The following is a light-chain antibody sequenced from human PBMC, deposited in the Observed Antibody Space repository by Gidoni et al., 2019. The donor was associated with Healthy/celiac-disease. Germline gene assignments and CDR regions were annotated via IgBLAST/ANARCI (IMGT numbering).Light chain of an antibody. CDR2: KDS. Sequence: YELTHPPSVSVPPGPTARITCSGDALPKQYAYWYQQKPGQAPVLVIYKDSERPSGIPERFSGSSSGTTVTLTISGVQAEDEADYYCQSADSSGTCVFGGGTKLTVL. J-gene: IGLJ3*02. CDR1: ALPKQY. CDR3: QSADSSGTCV. V-gene: IGLV3-25*03.